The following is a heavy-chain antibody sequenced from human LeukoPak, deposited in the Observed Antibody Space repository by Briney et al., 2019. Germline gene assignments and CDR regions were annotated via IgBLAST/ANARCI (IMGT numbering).Heavy chain of an antibody. D-gene: IGHD3-16*01. CDR2: IYYSGNT. Sequence: SETLSLTCTVSGGSISSYYWSWIRQSPGKGLEWIGYIYYSGNTNYNPSLKSRVTISIDTPKNQFSLKLSSVTAADTAVYCCARVGEGCFDVWGQGTMVTVSS. V-gene: IGHV4-59*01. J-gene: IGHJ3*01. CDR1: GGSISSYY. CDR3: ARVGEGCFDV.